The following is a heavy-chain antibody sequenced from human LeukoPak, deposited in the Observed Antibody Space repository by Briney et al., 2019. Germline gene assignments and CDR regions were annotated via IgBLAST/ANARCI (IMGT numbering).Heavy chain of an antibody. V-gene: IGHV3-64*01. CDR2: ISSNGGST. J-gene: IGHJ4*02. CDR1: GFTFSSYA. D-gene: IGHD4-17*01. Sequence: GGSLRLSCAASGFTFSSYAMHWVRQAPGQGLEYVSAISSNGGSTYYANSVRGRLTIYRDNSKNTLYLQMGSLRAEDMAVYYCARGDDYGEDFDYWGQGTLVTVSS. CDR3: ARGDDYGEDFDY.